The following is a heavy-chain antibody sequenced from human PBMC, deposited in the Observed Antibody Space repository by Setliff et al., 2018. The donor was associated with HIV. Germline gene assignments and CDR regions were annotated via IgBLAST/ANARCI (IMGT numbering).Heavy chain of an antibody. Sequence: LSLSCAASGFTFSSYGMHWVRQAPGKGLEWVAVIWYDGSNKYYADSVKGRFTISRDNPRNTLYLQMNSLRAEDTAVYYCAKTPSSGWYSLYLDYWGQGTLVTVSS. J-gene: IGHJ4*02. D-gene: IGHD6-19*01. CDR3: AKTPSSGWYSLYLDY. CDR1: GFTFSSYG. CDR2: IWYDGSNK. V-gene: IGHV3-33*06.